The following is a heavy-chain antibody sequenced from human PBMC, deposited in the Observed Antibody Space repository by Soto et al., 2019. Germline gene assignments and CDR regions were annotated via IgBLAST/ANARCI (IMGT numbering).Heavy chain of an antibody. D-gene: IGHD3-16*01. CDR1: GFTVSSNY. CDR2: IYSDGST. J-gene: IGHJ2*01. CDR3: ASAVMQRRLRFDL. V-gene: IGHV3-53*01. Sequence: PGGSLRLSCAASGFTVSSNYLSWVRQAPGKGLEWVSVIYSDGSTYYAVSGKGRFTISRDNSKNTLYLQMNSLRAEDTAVYYCASAVMQRRLRFDLWGRGTLVNVSS.